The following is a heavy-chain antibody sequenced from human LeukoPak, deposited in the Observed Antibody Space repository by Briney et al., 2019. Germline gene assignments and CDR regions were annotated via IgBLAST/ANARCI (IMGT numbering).Heavy chain of an antibody. Sequence: GGSLRLSCAASGFTFSNYAMSWVRQAPGKGLVWVSRINSDGSSTSYADSVKGRFTISGDNAKNTLYLQMNGLRAEDTAVYYCARDMVVPAADYYYYGMDVWGKGTTVTVSS. V-gene: IGHV3-74*01. CDR2: INSDGSST. CDR3: ARDMVVPAADYYYYGMDV. D-gene: IGHD2-2*01. CDR1: GFTFSNYA. J-gene: IGHJ6*04.